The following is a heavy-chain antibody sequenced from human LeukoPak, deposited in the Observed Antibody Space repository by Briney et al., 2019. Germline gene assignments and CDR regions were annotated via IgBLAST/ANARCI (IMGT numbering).Heavy chain of an antibody. V-gene: IGHV4-59*01. D-gene: IGHD3-16*01. CDR1: GGSISSYY. CDR2: IYYSGST. J-gene: IGHJ6*03. CDR3: ARETSQKGAHYMDV. Sequence: SETLSLTCTVSGGSISSYYWSWIRQPPGKGLEWIGYIYYSGSTNYNPSLKSRVTISVDTSKKQFSLKPTSVTVADTAVYYCARETSQKGAHYMDVWGKGTTVTISS.